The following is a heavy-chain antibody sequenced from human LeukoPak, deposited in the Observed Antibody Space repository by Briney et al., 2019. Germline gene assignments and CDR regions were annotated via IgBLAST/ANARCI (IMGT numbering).Heavy chain of an antibody. V-gene: IGHV3-23*01. CDR3: AKDSRLYCSGGSCYRYLDY. Sequence: PGGSLRLSCAASGFTFSSYAMSWVRQAPGKGLEWVSAISGSGGSTYYADSVKGRFTISRDNSKNTLYLQMNSLRAEDTAVYYCAKDSRLYCSGGSCYRYLDYWGQGTLVTVSS. CDR2: ISGSGGST. J-gene: IGHJ4*02. CDR1: GFTFSSYA. D-gene: IGHD2-15*01.